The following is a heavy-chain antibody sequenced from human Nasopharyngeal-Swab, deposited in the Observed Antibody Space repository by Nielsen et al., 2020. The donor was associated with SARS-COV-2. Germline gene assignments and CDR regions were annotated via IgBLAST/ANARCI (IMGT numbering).Heavy chain of an antibody. Sequence: WIRQPPGKGLEWVANIKQDGSEKYYADSVKGRFTISRDNSKNTLYLQMNSLRAEDTAVYYCAKDLGVGYYDSSGYYSDAFDIWGQGTMVTVSS. CDR2: IKQDGSEK. J-gene: IGHJ3*02. V-gene: IGHV3-7*01. CDR3: AKDLGVGYYDSSGYYSDAFDI. D-gene: IGHD3-22*01.